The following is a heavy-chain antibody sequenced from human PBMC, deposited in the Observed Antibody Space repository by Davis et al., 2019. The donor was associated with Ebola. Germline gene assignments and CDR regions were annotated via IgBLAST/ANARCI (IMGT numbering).Heavy chain of an antibody. J-gene: IGHJ6*02. CDR1: GGSFGGYY. D-gene: IGHD6-13*01. CDR2: INHSGST. Sequence: PSETLSLTCAVYGGSFGGYYWSWIRQPPGKGLEWIGEINHSGSTNYNPSLKSRVTISVDTSKNQFSLKLSSVTAADTAVYYCARGVSSSWYYYYYGMDVWGQGTTVTVSS. V-gene: IGHV4-34*01. CDR3: ARGVSSSWYYYYYGMDV.